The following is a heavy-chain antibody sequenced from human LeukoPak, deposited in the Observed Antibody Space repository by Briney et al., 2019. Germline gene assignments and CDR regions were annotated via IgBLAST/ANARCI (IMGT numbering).Heavy chain of an antibody. J-gene: IGHJ3*02. CDR2: INSDGSST. CDR1: GFTFSSYW. V-gene: IGHV3-74*01. CDR3: ARDLLKILAYCGGDCYSLGDAFDI. Sequence: GGXLRLSCAASGFTFSSYWMHWVRQAPGKGLVWVSRINSDGSSTIYADSVKGRFTISRDNAKKTLYLQMNSLRAEDTAVYYCARDLLKILAYCGGDCYSLGDAFDIWGQGTMVTVSS. D-gene: IGHD2-21*02.